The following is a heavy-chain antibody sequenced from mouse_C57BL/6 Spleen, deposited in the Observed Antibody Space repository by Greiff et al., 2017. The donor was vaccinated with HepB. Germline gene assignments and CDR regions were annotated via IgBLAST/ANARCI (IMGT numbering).Heavy chain of an antibody. CDR1: GFTFTDYY. D-gene: IGHD1-1*02. CDR3: ARWYLADYAMDY. CDR2: IRNKANGYTT. J-gene: IGHJ4*01. V-gene: IGHV7-3*01. Sequence: EVNLVESGGGLVQPGGSLSLSCAASGFTFTDYYMSWVRQPPGKALEWLGFIRNKANGYTTEYSASVKGRFTISRVNSQSILYLQMNALRAEDSATYYCARWYLADYAMDYWGQGTSVTVSS.